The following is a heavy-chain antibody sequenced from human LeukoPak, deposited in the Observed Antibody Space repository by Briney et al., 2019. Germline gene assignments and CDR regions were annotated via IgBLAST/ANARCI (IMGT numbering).Heavy chain of an antibody. CDR3: AREWGEWANNWFDP. CDR2: ISKDGSDT. CDR1: GFTFRDYA. J-gene: IGHJ5*02. Sequence: GGSLRLSCAASGFTFRDYAMHWVRQAPGKGLEWGAFISKDGSDTYSAAVEGRFTISRDNSKNTVSLQLNSLRVDDTAVYYCAREWGEWANNWFDPWGEGALVTVSS. D-gene: IGHD3-16*01. V-gene: IGHV3-30*04.